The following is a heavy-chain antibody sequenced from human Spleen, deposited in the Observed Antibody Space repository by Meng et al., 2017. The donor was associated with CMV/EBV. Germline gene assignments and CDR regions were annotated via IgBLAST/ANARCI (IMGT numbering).Heavy chain of an antibody. J-gene: IGHJ4*02. D-gene: IGHD1-26*01. Sequence: GGSLRLSCAASGFTVSSNYMSWVRQAPGKGLEWVSVIYSGGSTYYADSVKGRFTISRDNAKNVLYLQMSSLRADDTAVYYCASGTYSNILDFWGQGTLVTVSS. CDR3: ASGTYSNILDF. CDR2: IYSGGST. CDR1: GFTVSSNY. V-gene: IGHV3-53*01.